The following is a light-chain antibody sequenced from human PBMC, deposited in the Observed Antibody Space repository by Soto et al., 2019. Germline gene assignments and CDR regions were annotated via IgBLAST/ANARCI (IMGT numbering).Light chain of an antibody. CDR1: ESISSW. CDR2: AAS. CDR3: QQANSFPLT. Sequence: DIQMTQSPSTLSASVGARVTITCRASESISSWLAWYQQKPGKAPKLMIYAASSLQSGVPSRFSGSGSGTDCTLTISSLQPEDVSTYYCQQANSFPLTLCGGTKVDI. V-gene: IGKV1-12*01. J-gene: IGKJ4*01.